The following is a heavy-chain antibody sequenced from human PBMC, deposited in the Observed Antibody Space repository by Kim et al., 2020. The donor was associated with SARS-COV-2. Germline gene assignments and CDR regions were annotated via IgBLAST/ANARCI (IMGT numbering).Heavy chain of an antibody. V-gene: IGHV3-23*05. J-gene: IGHJ6*02. CDR3: TKDPVTNDILNWMDA. CDR2: ISASGRTT. CDR1: GFNFPIYA. Sequence: GGSLRLSCQASGFNFPIYAMSWVRQGPRRGLEWVAHISASGRTTYYEDSVKGRFTISKDNSANTIYLQMSGLRHEDTAVYYCTKDPVTNDILNWMDAWGQGTSVTVSS. D-gene: IGHD1-1*01.